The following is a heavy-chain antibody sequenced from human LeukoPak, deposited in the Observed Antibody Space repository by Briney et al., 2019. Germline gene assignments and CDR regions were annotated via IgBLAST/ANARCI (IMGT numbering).Heavy chain of an antibody. J-gene: IGHJ4*02. Sequence: ASVKVSCKASGYTFTGYYMHWVRQAPGQGLEWMGWINPNSGNTGYAQKFQGRVTMTRNTSISTAYMELSSLRSEDTAVYYCARVQWLAPQYYFDYWGQGTLVTVSS. CDR2: INPNSGNT. V-gene: IGHV1-8*02. CDR1: GYTFTGYY. D-gene: IGHD6-19*01. CDR3: ARVQWLAPQYYFDY.